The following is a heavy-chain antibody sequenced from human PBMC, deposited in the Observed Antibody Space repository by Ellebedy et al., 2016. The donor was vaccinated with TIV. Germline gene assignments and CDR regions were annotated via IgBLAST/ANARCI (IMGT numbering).Heavy chain of an antibody. Sequence: SETLSLXXTVSGGSISSYYWSWIRQPPGKGLEWIGYIYYSGSTNYNPSLKSRVTISVDTSKNQFSLKLNSVTAADTAVYYCARGAAMVSYYYYGMDVWGQGTTVTVSS. V-gene: IGHV4-59*01. CDR2: IYYSGST. J-gene: IGHJ6*02. CDR3: ARGAAMVSYYYYGMDV. D-gene: IGHD5-18*01. CDR1: GGSISSYY.